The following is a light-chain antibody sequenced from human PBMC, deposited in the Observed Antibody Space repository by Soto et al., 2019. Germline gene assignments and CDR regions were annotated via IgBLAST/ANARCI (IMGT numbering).Light chain of an antibody. Sequence: DIQMTQSPSSLSASVGDRVTIPCRASQNIGNHLYWYQQKPGKAPNLLIYAASSLQSGVPSRFSGSGSGTDFALIISSLQPEDSATYYCQQSYRTPYTFGQGTKLEIK. CDR1: QNIGNH. J-gene: IGKJ2*01. CDR3: QQSYRTPYT. V-gene: IGKV1-39*01. CDR2: AAS.